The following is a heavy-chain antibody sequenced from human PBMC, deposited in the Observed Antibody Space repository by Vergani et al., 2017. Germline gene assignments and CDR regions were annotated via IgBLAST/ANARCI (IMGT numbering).Heavy chain of an antibody. Sequence: QVQLVQSGAEVKKPGASVKVSCKASGYTFTSYYMHWVRQAPGQGLEWMGIINPSGGSTSYAQKFQGRVTRTMDTSTSTVYMELSSLRSEDTAVYYCARNEARAENWFDPWGQGTLVTVSS. CDR3: ARNEARAENWFDP. CDR1: GYTFTSYY. D-gene: IGHD1-1*01. J-gene: IGHJ5*02. CDR2: INPSGGST. V-gene: IGHV1-46*01.